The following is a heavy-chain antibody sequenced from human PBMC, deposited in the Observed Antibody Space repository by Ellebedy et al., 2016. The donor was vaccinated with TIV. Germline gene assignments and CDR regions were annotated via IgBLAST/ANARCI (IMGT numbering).Heavy chain of an antibody. CDR3: GGGLVATTYWWFDL. CDR2: VHYGGRT. D-gene: IGHD5-12*01. J-gene: IGHJ2*01. CDR1: GGSSSSGSYY. Sequence: MPSETLSLTCTVSGGSSSSGSYYWGWIRQPPGKGLEWIGSVHYGGRTYYNPSLKSRVTISLDTSERHFPLKLSSVTAADTAMYYCGGGLVATTYWWFDLWGRGTLVSVSS. V-gene: IGHV4-39*02.